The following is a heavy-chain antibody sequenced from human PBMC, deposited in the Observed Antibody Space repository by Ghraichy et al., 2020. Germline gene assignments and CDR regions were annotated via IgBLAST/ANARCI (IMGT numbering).Heavy chain of an antibody. V-gene: IGHV4-34*01. CDR2: INHSGST. D-gene: IGHD4-17*01. CDR3: ARARTTVDH. CDR1: GGSFSGYY. Sequence: SETLSLTCAVYGGSFSGYYWSWIRQPPGKGLDWIGEINHSGSTNYNPSLKSRVTISIDTSKNQFSLKLSSVTAADTAVYYCARARTTVDHWGQGTLVTVSS. J-gene: IGHJ4*02.